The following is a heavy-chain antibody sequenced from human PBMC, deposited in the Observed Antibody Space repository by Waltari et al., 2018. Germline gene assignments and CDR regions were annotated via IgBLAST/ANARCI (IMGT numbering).Heavy chain of an antibody. Sequence: EVQLLESGGGLVQPGGSLRLSCAASGFTFSSYATSWARQAPGKGLEWVSAISGSGGSTYYAESVKGRFTISRDNSKNTLYLQMNSLRAEDTAVYYCAKDEALYYFDYWGQGTLVTVSS. CDR2: ISGSGGST. CDR1: GFTFSSYA. J-gene: IGHJ4*02. V-gene: IGHV3-23*01. CDR3: AKDEALYYFDY.